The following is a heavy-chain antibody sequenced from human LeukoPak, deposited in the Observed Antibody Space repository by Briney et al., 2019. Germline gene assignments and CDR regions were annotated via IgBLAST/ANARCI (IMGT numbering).Heavy chain of an antibody. D-gene: IGHD3-10*01. J-gene: IGHJ4*02. CDR2: IYYSGSV. CDR1: GGSISSYY. CDR3: ARHYGP. V-gene: IGHV4-59*08. Sequence: SETLSLTCTVSGGSISSYYWSWIRQPPGKGLEWIGYIYYSGSVNYNPSLKSRVTVSVDTSKNQFSLKLNSVTATDTAVYYCARHYGPWGQGTLVTVSS.